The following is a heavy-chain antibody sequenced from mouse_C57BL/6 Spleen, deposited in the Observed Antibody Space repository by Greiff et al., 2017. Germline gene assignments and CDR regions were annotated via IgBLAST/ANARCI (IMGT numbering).Heavy chain of an antibody. CDR1: GFTFTDYY. CDR3: AGDHRYFDV. CDR2: INYDGSST. J-gene: IGHJ1*03. Sequence: EVKLQESEAGLVQPGSSMTLSCTASGFTFTDYYMAWVRQVPVQGLEWVATINYDGSSTSYLDSFKSRFIISRDNAKNILYMQMSSLKSEDTATYYCAGDHRYFDVWGTGTTVTVSS. V-gene: IGHV5-16*01.